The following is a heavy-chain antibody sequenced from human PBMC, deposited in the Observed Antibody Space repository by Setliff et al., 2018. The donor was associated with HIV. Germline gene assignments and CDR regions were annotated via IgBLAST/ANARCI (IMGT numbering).Heavy chain of an antibody. CDR2: IYYSGAT. Sequence: SETLSLTCAVSGDSVSGYYWGWIRQTPDKGLEWIGIIYYSGATYYNPSLTSRVTISVDTSRNQFSLKLRSVTAADTAAYYCARLGYVSGGFYKTPGPYYFDYWGQGALVTVSS. CDR3: ARLGYVSGGFYKTPGPYYFDY. CDR1: GDSVSGYY. V-gene: IGHV4-39*01. D-gene: IGHD3-10*01. J-gene: IGHJ4*02.